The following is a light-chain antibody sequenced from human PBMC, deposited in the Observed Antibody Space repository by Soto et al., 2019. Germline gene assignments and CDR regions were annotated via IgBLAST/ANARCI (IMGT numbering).Light chain of an antibody. V-gene: IGKV1-5*03. Sequence: DIQLTQSPSFLSASVGDRATITCRASQTISTWLAWYQQKPGKAPKLLISKASTLESGVPSRFSGSGSGTEFTLTISSLQPDDFATYYCQQHNSYSPWTFGQGTKVDIK. J-gene: IGKJ1*01. CDR2: KAS. CDR1: QTISTW. CDR3: QQHNSYSPWT.